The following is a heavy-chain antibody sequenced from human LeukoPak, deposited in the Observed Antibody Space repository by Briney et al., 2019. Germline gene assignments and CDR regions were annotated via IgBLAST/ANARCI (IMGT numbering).Heavy chain of an antibody. D-gene: IGHD1-14*01. J-gene: IGHJ4*02. CDR3: ARHGTISSESYFDY. CDR1: GGSVSSYY. CDR2: IHNSGRT. Sequence: SETLSLTCSVSGGSVSSYYWSWIRQSPGKGLEWIGYIHNSGRTNYNPSLKSRVTGSVDTSKNQVSLRLSSVTAADTAVYYCARHGTISSESYFDYWGQGALVTVSS. V-gene: IGHV4-59*08.